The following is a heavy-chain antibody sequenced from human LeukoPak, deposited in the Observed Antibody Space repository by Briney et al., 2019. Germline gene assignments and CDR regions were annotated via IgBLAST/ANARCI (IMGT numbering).Heavy chain of an antibody. CDR2: ISSSGSTI. D-gene: IGHD2-2*01. J-gene: IGHJ4*02. CDR3: ARDHSRSYAHDY. CDR1: GFTFSSYE. Sequence: GGSLRLSCAASGFTFSSYEMNWVRQAPGKGLEWVSYISSSGSTIYYADSVKGRFTISRDNAKNSLYLQMNCLRAEDTAVYYCARDHSRSYAHDYWGQGTLVTVSS. V-gene: IGHV3-48*03.